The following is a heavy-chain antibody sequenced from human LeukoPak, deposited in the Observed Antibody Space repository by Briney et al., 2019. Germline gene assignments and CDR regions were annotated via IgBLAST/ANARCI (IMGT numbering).Heavy chain of an antibody. CDR1: GFTFSSYA. J-gene: IGHJ4*02. V-gene: IGHV3-23*01. Sequence: GGSLRLSCAASGFTFSSYAMSWVRQAPGKGLEWVSAISGSGGSTYYADSVKGRFATSRDNSKKTVYLQMSSLTIEDTAVYYCAKEPGEGGSAFDYWGQGTLVTVSS. CDR3: AKEPGEGGSAFDY. D-gene: IGHD3-16*01. CDR2: ISGSGGST.